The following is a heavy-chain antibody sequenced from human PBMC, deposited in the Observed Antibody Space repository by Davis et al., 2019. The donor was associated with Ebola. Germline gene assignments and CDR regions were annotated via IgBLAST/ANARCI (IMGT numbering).Heavy chain of an antibody. CDR1: GFTFSGSA. Sequence: GSLRLSCAASGFTFSGSAMHWVRQASGKGLEWVGRIRSKANSYATAYAASVKGRFTISRDDSKNTAYLQMNSLKTEDTAVYYCTSGYSSSHQGFNDYWGLGTLVTVSS. D-gene: IGHD6-13*01. J-gene: IGHJ4*02. V-gene: IGHV3-73*01. CDR3: TSGYSSSHQGFNDY. CDR2: IRSKANSYAT.